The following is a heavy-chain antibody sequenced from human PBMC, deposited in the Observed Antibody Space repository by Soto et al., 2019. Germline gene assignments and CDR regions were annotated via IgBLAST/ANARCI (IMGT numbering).Heavy chain of an antibody. Sequence: QVQLVQSGAEVRKPGASVTVSCRSSGDSFNDYDIHWVRQAPGQGFEWMGWINPNGGVTKYAQKFQGSVSMTRDTSIRTVYMQLSRLRSDDSAVYYCARESGGATATLDYYYFYMDVWGTGTTVTVSS. CDR2: INPNGGVT. J-gene: IGHJ6*03. V-gene: IGHV1-2*04. CDR3: ARESGGATATLDYYYFYMDV. D-gene: IGHD5-12*01. CDR1: GDSFNDYD.